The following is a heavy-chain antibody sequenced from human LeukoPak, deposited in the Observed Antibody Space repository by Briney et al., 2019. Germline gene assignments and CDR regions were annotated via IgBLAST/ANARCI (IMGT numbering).Heavy chain of an antibody. V-gene: IGHV3-23*01. CDR1: GFTFSSYA. D-gene: IGHD6-13*01. CDR3: ARDIAAAGLFFDY. J-gene: IGHJ4*02. CDR2: ISGSGGST. Sequence: GGSLRLSCAASGFTFSSYAMSWVRQAPGKGLEWVSAISGSGGSTYYADSVKGRFTISRDNAKNSLYLQMNSLRAEDTAVYYCARDIAAAGLFFDYWGQGVLVTVSS.